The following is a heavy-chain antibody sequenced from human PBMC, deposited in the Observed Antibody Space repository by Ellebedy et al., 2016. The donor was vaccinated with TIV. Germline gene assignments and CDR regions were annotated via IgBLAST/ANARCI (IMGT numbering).Heavy chain of an antibody. Sequence: AASVKVSCKASGYSFTSYDINWVRQATGQGPEWMGWMNPNNGNTGFAQKFQGRVTMTRKNSISTAYMELSSLRSEDTAVYYCARGAFSKTFLFKYYYYGMDVWGQGTTVTVSS. D-gene: IGHD3-3*02. CDR1: GYSFTSYD. CDR2: MNPNNGNT. J-gene: IGHJ6*02. V-gene: IGHV1-8*01. CDR3: ARGAFSKTFLFKYYYYGMDV.